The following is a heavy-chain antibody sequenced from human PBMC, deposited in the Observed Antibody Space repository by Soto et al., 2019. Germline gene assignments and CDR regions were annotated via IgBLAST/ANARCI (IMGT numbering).Heavy chain of an antibody. CDR2: LSAYNVNT. D-gene: IGHD3-22*01. Sequence: AGLKLSYNTPGYTLTSNGISFLRKATGQGLEWMGWLSAYNVNTNYAQKLQGRLTMPTDTSTSTAYMELRSLISDDTAVYYCAGGYYDSRGSPRAQLGYWGQGTLVTVSS. CDR3: AGGYYDSRGSPRAQLGY. CDR1: GYTLTSNG. J-gene: IGHJ4*02. V-gene: IGHV1-18*01.